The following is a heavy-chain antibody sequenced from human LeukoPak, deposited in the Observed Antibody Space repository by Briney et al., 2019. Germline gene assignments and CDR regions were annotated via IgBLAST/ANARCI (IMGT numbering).Heavy chain of an antibody. Sequence: PSETLSLTCSVSGVSIGTYYWSWVRQPPGKGLEWIGYINYRGTTSYNPSLKSRVTISVDTSKIQFFLNLRSATAADTAVYYCARLEDYVLEYWGLGTLVTVSS. J-gene: IGHJ4*02. CDR1: GVSIGTYY. CDR2: INYRGTT. V-gene: IGHV4-59*08. D-gene: IGHD4-17*01. CDR3: ARLEDYVLEY.